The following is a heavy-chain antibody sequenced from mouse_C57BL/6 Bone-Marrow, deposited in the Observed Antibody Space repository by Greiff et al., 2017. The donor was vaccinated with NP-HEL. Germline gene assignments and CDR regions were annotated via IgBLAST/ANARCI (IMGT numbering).Heavy chain of an antibody. Sequence: QVQLQQSGPELVKPGASVKISCKASGYAFSSSWMNWVKQRPGKGLEWIGRIYPGDGDTNYNGKFKGKATLTADKSSSTAYMQLSSLTSEDSAVYFCARLFTTVVAFDYWGQGTTLTVSS. J-gene: IGHJ2*01. CDR1: GYAFSSSW. CDR2: IYPGDGDT. CDR3: ARLFTTVVAFDY. V-gene: IGHV1-82*01. D-gene: IGHD1-1*01.